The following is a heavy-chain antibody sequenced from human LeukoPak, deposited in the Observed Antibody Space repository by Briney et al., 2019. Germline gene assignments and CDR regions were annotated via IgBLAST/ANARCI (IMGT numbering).Heavy chain of an antibody. CDR2: ISYDGSNK. D-gene: IGHD5-12*01. CDR3: ARVMISVATIFDY. CDR1: GFTFSSYA. V-gene: IGHV3-30*07. Sequence: GGSLRLSCAASGFTFSSYAMRWVRQAPGKGLEWVAVISYDGSNKYYADSVKGRFTISRDNSKNTLYLQMNSLRAEDTAVYYCARVMISVATIFDYWGQGTLVTVSS. J-gene: IGHJ4*02.